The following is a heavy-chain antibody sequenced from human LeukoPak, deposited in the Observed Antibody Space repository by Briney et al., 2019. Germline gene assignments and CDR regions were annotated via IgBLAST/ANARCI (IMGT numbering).Heavy chain of an antibody. D-gene: IGHD3-9*01. CDR2: IKQDGSEK. Sequence: GGSLRLSCAASGFTFSSYWMSWVRQAPGKGLEWVANIKQDGSEKYYVDSVKGRFTFSRDNAKNSLYLQMNSLRAEDTAVYYCAREEYDILTGYSNFDYWGQGTLVTVSS. J-gene: IGHJ4*02. V-gene: IGHV3-7*03. CDR1: GFTFSSYW. CDR3: AREEYDILTGYSNFDY.